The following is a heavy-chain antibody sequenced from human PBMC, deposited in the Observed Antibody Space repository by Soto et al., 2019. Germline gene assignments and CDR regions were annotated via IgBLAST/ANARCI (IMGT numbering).Heavy chain of an antibody. CDR2: IYPGDSGT. Sequence: PGESLKISCKGSGYSFTSYWIGWVRQMPGKGLEWMGIIYPGDSGTRYSPSFQGQVTISADKSISTAYLQWSSLKASDTAMYYCARGSVVHYYYYGMGVWGQGTTVTVSS. J-gene: IGHJ6*02. CDR1: GYSFTSYW. CDR3: ARGSVVHYYYYGMGV. V-gene: IGHV5-51*01. D-gene: IGHD2-2*01.